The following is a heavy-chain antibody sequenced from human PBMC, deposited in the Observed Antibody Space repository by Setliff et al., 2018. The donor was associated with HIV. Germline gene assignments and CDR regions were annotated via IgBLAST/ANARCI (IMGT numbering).Heavy chain of an antibody. V-gene: IGHV1-69*13. CDR3: ASGIRGLIRTDYYYEMEV. D-gene: IGHD3-10*01. Sequence: SVMVSCKASGGTFGASGINWVRQAPGQGFEWMGTIILAFNVIKYAQKFQGRVTITADESARTAFMEMRSLRSDDTAIYYCASGIRGLIRTDYYYEMEVWGKGTTVTVSS. J-gene: IGHJ6*04. CDR2: IILAFNVI. CDR1: GGTFGASG.